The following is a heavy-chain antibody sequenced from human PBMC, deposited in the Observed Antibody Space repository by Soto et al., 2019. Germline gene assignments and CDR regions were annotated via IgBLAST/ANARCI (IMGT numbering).Heavy chain of an antibody. CDR2: INWNGGST. CDR1: GFTFDDYG. CDR3: ARDYWDCSGGSCYASDY. J-gene: IGHJ4*02. V-gene: IGHV3-20*04. Sequence: GGSLRLSCAASGFTFDDYGMSWVRQAPGKGLEWVSGINWNGGSTGYADSVKGRFTISRDNAKNSLYLQMNSLRAEYTALYYCARDYWDCSGGSCYASDYWGQGTLVTVSS. D-gene: IGHD2-15*01.